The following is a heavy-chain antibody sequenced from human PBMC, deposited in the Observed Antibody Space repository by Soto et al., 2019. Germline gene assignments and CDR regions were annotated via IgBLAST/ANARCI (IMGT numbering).Heavy chain of an antibody. D-gene: IGHD5-12*01. CDR1: GGTFSSYA. J-gene: IGHJ4*02. V-gene: IGHV1-69*13. CDR3: ASGVVATMGSTFDY. Sequence: ASVKVSCKASGGTFSSYAISWVRQAPGQGLEWMGGIIPIFGTANYAQKFQGRVTITADESTSTAYMELSSLRSEDTAVYYCASGVVATMGSTFDYWGQGTLVTVSS. CDR2: IIPIFGTA.